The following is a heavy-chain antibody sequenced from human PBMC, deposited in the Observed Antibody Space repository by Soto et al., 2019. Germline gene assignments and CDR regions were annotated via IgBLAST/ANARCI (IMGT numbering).Heavy chain of an antibody. Sequence: GGSLRLSCAASGFTFSNAWMSWVRQAPGKGLEWVGRIKSKTDGGTTDYAAPVKGRFTISRDDSKNTLYLQMNSLKTEDTAVYYCTTDGGVRYYYYGMDVWGQGTTVTVSS. D-gene: IGHD2-8*01. CDR3: TTDGGVRYYYYGMDV. CDR2: IKSKTDGGTT. V-gene: IGHV3-15*01. CDR1: GFTFSNAW. J-gene: IGHJ6*02.